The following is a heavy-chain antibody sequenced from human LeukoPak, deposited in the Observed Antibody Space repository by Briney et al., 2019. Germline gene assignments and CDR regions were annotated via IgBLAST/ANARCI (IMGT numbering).Heavy chain of an antibody. D-gene: IGHD2-2*01. V-gene: IGHV3-30*02. J-gene: IGHJ4*02. Sequence: GGSLRLSCAASGFTFSSYGMHWVRQAPGKGLEWVAFIRYDGSNKYYADSVKGRFTISRDNSKNTLYLQMNSLRAEDTAVYYCAKDAAVVPAPEAPYYFDYWGQGTLVTVSS. CDR3: AKDAAVVPAPEAPYYFDY. CDR1: GFTFSSYG. CDR2: IRYDGSNK.